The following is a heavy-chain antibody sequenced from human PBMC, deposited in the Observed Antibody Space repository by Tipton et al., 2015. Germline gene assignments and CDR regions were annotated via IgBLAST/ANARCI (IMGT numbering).Heavy chain of an antibody. D-gene: IGHD2-2*01. CDR1: GFTFSNYA. CDR2: ISGSGGST. CDR3: AKPLGYCSSTSCPTYGMDV. J-gene: IGHJ6*02. V-gene: IGHV3-23*01. Sequence: SLRLSCAASGFTFSNYAMSWVRQAPGKGLEWVSAISGSGGSTYYADSVKGRFTISRDNSKNTLYLQMNSLRAEDTAVYYCAKPLGYCSSTSCPTYGMDVWGQGTTVTVSS.